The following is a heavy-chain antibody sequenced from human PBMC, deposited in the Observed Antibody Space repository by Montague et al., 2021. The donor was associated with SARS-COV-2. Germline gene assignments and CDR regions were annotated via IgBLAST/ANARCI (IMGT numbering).Heavy chain of an antibody. Sequence: SETLSLTCTVSGGSISSYYLSWIRQPPGKGLEWIGYIYYSGSTNSNPSLKSRVTILVDMSKNQFSLKLSSVTAADTAVYYCARGMGGSYLYYFDYWGQGTLVTVSS. CDR1: GGSISSYY. CDR3: ARGMGGSYLYYFDY. CDR2: IYYSGST. J-gene: IGHJ4*02. V-gene: IGHV4-59*01. D-gene: IGHD1-26*01.